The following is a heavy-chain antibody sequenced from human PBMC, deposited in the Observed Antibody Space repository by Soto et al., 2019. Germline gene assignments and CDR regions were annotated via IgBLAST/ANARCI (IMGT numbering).Heavy chain of an antibody. V-gene: IGHV4-31*02. CDR1: GGSISSGGYY. CDR3: ARDSVTMVRGVIHYYYGMDV. CDR2: IYYSGST. Sequence: SETLSLTCSASGGSISSGGYYWSWIRQHPGKGLEWIGYIYYSGSTYYNPSLKSRVTISVDTSKNQFSLKLSSVTAADTAVYYCARDSVTMVRGVIHYYYGMDVWGQGTTVTVSS. J-gene: IGHJ6*02. D-gene: IGHD3-10*01.